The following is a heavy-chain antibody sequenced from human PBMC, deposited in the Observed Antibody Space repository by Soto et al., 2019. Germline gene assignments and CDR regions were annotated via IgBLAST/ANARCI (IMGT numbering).Heavy chain of an antibody. J-gene: IGHJ4*02. D-gene: IGHD6-6*01. CDR2: IIPIFGTA. CDR1: GVTFSSYS. V-gene: IGHV1-69*13. Sequence: GASLKVSCKASGVTFSSYSISWVRQAPGQGLEWMGGIIPIFGTANYAQKFQGRVTITADESTSTAYMELSSLRSEDTAVYYCAYSSSSGPRIGGDYWGQGTLVTVSS. CDR3: AYSSSSGPRIGGDY.